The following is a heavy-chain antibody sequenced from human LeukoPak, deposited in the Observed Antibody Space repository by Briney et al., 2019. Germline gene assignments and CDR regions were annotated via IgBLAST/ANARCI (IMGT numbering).Heavy chain of an antibody. D-gene: IGHD1-14*01. Sequence: PSQTLPLTCTVSGGSISSGGYYWSWIRQHPGKGLEWIGYIYYSGSTYYNPSLKSRVTISVDTSKNQCSLKLSSVTAADTAVYYCANYKPDRDGMDVWGQGTTVTDSS. CDR3: ANYKPDRDGMDV. J-gene: IGHJ6*02. CDR1: GGSISSGGYY. V-gene: IGHV4-31*03. CDR2: IYYSGST.